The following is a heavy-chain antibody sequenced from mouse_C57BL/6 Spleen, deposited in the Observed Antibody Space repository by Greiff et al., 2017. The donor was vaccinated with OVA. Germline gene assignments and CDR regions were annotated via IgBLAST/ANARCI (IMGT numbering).Heavy chain of an antibody. J-gene: IGHJ1*03. D-gene: IGHD1-1*01. V-gene: IGHV1-69*01. CDR3: ARGGYGSSFFDV. Sequence: VQLQQPGAELVMPGASVKLSCKASGYTFTSYWMHWVKPRPGQGLEWIGEIDPSDSYTTYNPKFKGQSTLTVDKSSNTAYMQLSSLTSEDSAVYYCARGGYGSSFFDVWGTGTTVTVSS. CDR1: GYTFTSYW. CDR2: IDPSDSYT.